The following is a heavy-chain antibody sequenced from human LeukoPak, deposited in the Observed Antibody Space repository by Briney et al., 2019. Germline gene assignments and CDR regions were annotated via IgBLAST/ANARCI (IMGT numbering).Heavy chain of an antibody. D-gene: IGHD3-10*01. V-gene: IGHV5-51*01. CDR2: IYPGDSDT. Sequence: GESLKISCKGSGSSFTTYWIGWVRQMPGKGLEWMGIIYPGDSDTRYSPPFQGQVTISADKSISTAYLQWSSLKASDTAMYYCARERGTYYYGSGSYGINAFDIWGQGTMVTVSS. J-gene: IGHJ3*02. CDR1: GSSFTTYW. CDR3: ARERGTYYYGSGSYGINAFDI.